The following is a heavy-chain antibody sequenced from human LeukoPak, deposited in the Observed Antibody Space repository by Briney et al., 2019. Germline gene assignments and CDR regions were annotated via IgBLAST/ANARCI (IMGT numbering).Heavy chain of an antibody. Sequence: PGGSLRLSCAASGFTFSNYWVHWDRQGPGEGLVWVSRINSDGSSRNYADSVKGRFTISRDNAKNTLYLQMNSLRAEDTAVYYCASASSHRIAAGGDYWGQGTLVTVSS. CDR3: ASASSHRIAAGGDY. V-gene: IGHV3-74*01. J-gene: IGHJ4*02. D-gene: IGHD6-13*01. CDR2: INSDGSSR. CDR1: GFTFSNYW.